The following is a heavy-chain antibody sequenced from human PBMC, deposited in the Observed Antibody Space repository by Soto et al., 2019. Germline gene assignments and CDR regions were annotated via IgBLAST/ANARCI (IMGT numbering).Heavy chain of an antibody. D-gene: IGHD5-18*01. CDR1: GYTFTGYY. J-gene: IGHJ4*02. CDR2: INPNSGST. CDR3: ARGRYSYGPTKSYYFDY. Sequence: QVQLVQSGAEVKKPGASVKVSCKASGYTFTGYYMHWVRQAPGQGLEWMGWINPNSGSTNYAQKFQGRVTMTRDTSINTAYRELSRLRSDDTAVYYCARGRYSYGPTKSYYFDYWCQGTLVTVSS. V-gene: IGHV1-2*02.